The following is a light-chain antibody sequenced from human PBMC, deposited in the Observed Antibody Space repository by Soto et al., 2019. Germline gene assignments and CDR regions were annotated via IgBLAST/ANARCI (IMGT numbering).Light chain of an antibody. CDR3: SSYTSSSTVL. CDR1: SSDVGGYNY. V-gene: IGLV2-14*01. J-gene: IGLJ2*01. CDR2: DVS. Sequence: QSALTQPASVSGSPGQSITISCTGTSSDVGGYNYVSWYQQHPGKAAKLTIYDVSNRPSGVSNRFSGSKSGNTASLTISGLQAEDEADYYCSSYTSSSTVLFGGGTKLTVL.